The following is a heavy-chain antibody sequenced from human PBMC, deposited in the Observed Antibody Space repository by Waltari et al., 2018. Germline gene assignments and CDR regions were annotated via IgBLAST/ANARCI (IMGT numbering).Heavy chain of an antibody. Sequence: QVQLQESGTSLLKPSESLSRICTVSGGSISGFYWSWVRQPPGKGLDWIGYIYYTGSTNFNPSLKSRVTMSVDTSKNQFSLKLSSVTAADTAFYYCARGGGGDWEWFDPWGQGTLVTVSS. V-gene: IGHV4-59*01. D-gene: IGHD2-21*02. CDR3: ARGGGGDWEWFDP. J-gene: IGHJ5*02. CDR1: GGSISGFY. CDR2: IYYTGST.